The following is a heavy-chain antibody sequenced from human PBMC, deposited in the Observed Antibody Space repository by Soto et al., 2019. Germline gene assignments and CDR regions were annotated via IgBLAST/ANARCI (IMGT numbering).Heavy chain of an antibody. J-gene: IGHJ6*01. D-gene: IGHD3-3*01. CDR3: ARETWSGYVQGMDV. CDR1: GFTFSSYA. V-gene: IGHV3-30-3*01. Sequence: QVQLVESGGGVVQPGRSLRLSCAASGFTFSSYAMHWVRQAPGKGLEWVAVISYDGSNKYYADSVKGRFTISRDNSKNTLYLQMNSLRAEDTAVYYCARETWSGYVQGMDVW. CDR2: ISYDGSNK.